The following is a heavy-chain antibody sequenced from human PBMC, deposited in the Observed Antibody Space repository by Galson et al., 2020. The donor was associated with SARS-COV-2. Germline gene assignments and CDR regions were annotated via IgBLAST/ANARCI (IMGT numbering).Heavy chain of an antibody. Sequence: GGSLRLSCAASGFTFSSYGMHWVRQAPGKGLEWVAVIWYDGSNKYYADSVKGRFTISRDNSKNTLYLQMNSLRAEDTAVYYCARGEWLVHSSLDYWGQGTLVTVSS. D-gene: IGHD6-19*01. V-gene: IGHV3-33*01. CDR3: ARGEWLVHSSLDY. CDR2: IWYDGSNK. J-gene: IGHJ4*02. CDR1: GFTFSSYG.